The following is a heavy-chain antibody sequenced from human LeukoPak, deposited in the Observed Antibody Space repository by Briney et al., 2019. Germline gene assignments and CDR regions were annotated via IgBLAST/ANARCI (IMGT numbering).Heavy chain of an antibody. J-gene: IGHJ4*02. CDR3: ARTFRNMGSC. CDR2: IKEDGSER. Sequence: QAGGSLRLSCEGSAFIFSGHWMNWVRQTPGKGLEWVASIKEDGSERQYVDSVKGRFSISRDNTKGSLFLQMNSLRVEDTAVYYCARTFRNMGSCWGQGTLVIVSS. CDR1: AFIFSGHW. D-gene: IGHD1-14*01. V-gene: IGHV3-7*01.